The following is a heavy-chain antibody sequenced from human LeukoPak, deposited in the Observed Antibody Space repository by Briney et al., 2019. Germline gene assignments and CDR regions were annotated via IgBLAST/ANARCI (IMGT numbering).Heavy chain of an antibody. V-gene: IGHV3-11*04. CDR3: ARGGNSGPLTY. Sequence: GGSLRLSCAASGFTFSDYYMSWIRQAPGKGLEWVSYISSSGSTIYYADSVKGRFTISRDNAKNSLYLLINSLRAEDTAAYYCARGGNSGPLTYWGQGTLVTVSS. CDR1: GFTFSDYY. D-gene: IGHD6-19*01. CDR2: ISSSGSTI. J-gene: IGHJ4*02.